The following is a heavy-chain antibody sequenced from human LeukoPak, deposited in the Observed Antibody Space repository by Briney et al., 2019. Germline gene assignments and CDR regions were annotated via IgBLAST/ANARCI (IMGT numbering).Heavy chain of an antibody. Sequence: PGGPLRLSCAASGFTFSDYYMSWIRQAPGKGLEWIGSIYYSGSTNYNPSLKSRVTISVETSKNEFSLKLRSVTAADTAVYYCARVTGYRIEDYFDYWGQGTLVTVSS. D-gene: IGHD6-13*01. CDR3: ARVTGYRIEDYFDY. CDR1: GFTFSDYY. CDR2: IYYSGST. V-gene: IGHV4-59*01. J-gene: IGHJ4*02.